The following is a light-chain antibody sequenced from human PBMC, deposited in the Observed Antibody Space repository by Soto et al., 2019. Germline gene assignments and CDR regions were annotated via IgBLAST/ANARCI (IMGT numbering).Light chain of an antibody. CDR2: AAS. CDR1: QSITSY. V-gene: IGKV1-39*01. Sequence: DIQMTQSPSSLSASVGDRVTITCRASQSITSYLNWYQQKPWKAPQLLIYAASSLQSVVPSRFSGSGSGTDFTLTISSLQTEDFATYFGQQSYTTPWTFGQGTKVEVK. J-gene: IGKJ1*01. CDR3: QQSYTTPWT.